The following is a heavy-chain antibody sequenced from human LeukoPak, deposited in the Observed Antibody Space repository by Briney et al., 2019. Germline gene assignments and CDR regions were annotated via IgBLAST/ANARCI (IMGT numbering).Heavy chain of an antibody. V-gene: IGHV4-38-2*01. CDR1: GFSISSGYY. D-gene: IGHD2-15*01. CDR2: SYQSGST. Sequence: SETLSLTCAVSGFSISSGYYWGWIRQPPGKGLEWIGSSYQSGSTYYNPSLKSRVTISVDTSKNQFSLKLRSVTAADTAAYYCASHCSGGSCYEGYNWFDPWGQGTLVTVSS. J-gene: IGHJ5*02. CDR3: ASHCSGGSCYEGYNWFDP.